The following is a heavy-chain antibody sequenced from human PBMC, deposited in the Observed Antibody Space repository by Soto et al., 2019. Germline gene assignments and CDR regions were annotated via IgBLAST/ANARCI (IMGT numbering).Heavy chain of an antibody. D-gene: IGHD3-16*01. J-gene: IGHJ5*02. CDR3: ATVASWADRDWCEP. CDR1: GYTFTGYF. CDR2: INPNTGGT. V-gene: IGHV1-2*02. Sequence: ASVKVSCKASGYTFTGYFIHWVREVPGQGLEYMGWINPNTGGTDYAQKFQGRVTMTRDTSLSTVFMEIKRLTSDDTAVYYCATVASWADRDWCEPWGQGTSVTVSS.